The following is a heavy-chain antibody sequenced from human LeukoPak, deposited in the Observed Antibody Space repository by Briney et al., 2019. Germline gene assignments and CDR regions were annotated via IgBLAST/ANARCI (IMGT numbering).Heavy chain of an antibody. D-gene: IGHD2-15*01. J-gene: IGHJ4*02. CDR1: GFTFSSYH. CDR3: ARGMVVAARDY. Sequence: GGSLRLSCAASGFTFSSYHMNWVRQAPGKGLEWVSYISSSGSTTYYADSVKGRFTISRDNAKNSLYLQMNSLRDDDTAVYYCARGMVVAARDYWGQGTLVTVSS. CDR2: ISSSGSTT. V-gene: IGHV3-48*02.